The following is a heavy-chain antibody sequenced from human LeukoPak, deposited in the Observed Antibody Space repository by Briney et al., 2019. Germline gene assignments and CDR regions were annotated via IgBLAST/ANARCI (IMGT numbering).Heavy chain of an antibody. J-gene: IGHJ4*02. D-gene: IGHD3-10*01. Sequence: PGGSLRLSCAASGFTFSGYGLHWVRQAPGKGPEWLSFISSNKNTKNYADSVQGRFTISRDNSKNTLFLEMSSLGTEDTAVYFCVRASGDYYHPFDYWGQGTLVTVSS. V-gene: IGHV3-30*03. CDR3: VRASGDYYHPFDY. CDR2: ISSNKNTK. CDR1: GFTFSGYG.